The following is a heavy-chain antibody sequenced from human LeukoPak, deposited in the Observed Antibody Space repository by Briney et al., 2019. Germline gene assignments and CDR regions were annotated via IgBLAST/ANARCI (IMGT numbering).Heavy chain of an antibody. CDR2: INPSGGST. CDR3: ARGQTTRENYYFDY. Sequence: ASVKVSCKASGYTFTSYYRHWVRQAPGQGLEWMGIINPSGGSTSYAQKFRGRVTMTRDMSTSTVYMELSSLRSEDTAVYYCARGQTTRENYYFDYWGQGTLVTVSS. D-gene: IGHD4-11*01. CDR1: GYTFTSYY. J-gene: IGHJ4*02. V-gene: IGHV1-46*01.